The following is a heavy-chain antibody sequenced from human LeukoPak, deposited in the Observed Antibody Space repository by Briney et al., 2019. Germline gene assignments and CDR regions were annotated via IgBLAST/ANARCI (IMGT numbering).Heavy chain of an antibody. CDR3: ARVRYSGYEVDY. D-gene: IGHD5-12*01. CDR2: IYTSGST. V-gene: IGHV4-4*07. CDR1: GGSVSSYY. J-gene: IGHJ4*02. Sequence: SETLSLTCSVSGGSVSSYYWSWIRQPAGKGLEWIGRIYTSGSTNYNPSLKSRVTMSVDTSQNQFSLKLSSVTAADTAVYYCARVRYSGYEVDYWGQGTLVTVSS.